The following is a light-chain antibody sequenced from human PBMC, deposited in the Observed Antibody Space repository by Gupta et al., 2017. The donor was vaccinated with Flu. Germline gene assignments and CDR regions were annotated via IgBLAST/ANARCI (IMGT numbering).Light chain of an antibody. CDR3: QVWDTTTDHVI. CDR2: DDG. V-gene: IGLV3-21*02. CDR1: HIGSKS. J-gene: IGLJ2*01. Sequence: GGNHIGSKSVHWYQQQPGRAPVLVVHDDGDRPSGIPERFSDSNSGNTATLTITRVEDGDEADYYCQVWDTTTDHVIFGGGTNLTVL.